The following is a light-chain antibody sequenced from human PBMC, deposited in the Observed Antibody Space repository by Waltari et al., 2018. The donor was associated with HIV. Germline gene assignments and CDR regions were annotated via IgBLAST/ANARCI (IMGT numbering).Light chain of an antibody. CDR2: KAS. V-gene: IGKV1-5*03. CDR3: QQYNSYSTWT. CDR1: QSISSW. J-gene: IGKJ1*01. Sequence: IQLTQSPSTLSAYVGDRVTIPCRASQSISSWLAWYQQKPGKAPKLLIYKASSLESGVPSRFSGSGSGTEFTLTISSLQPDDFATYYCQQYNSYSTWTFGQGTKVEIK.